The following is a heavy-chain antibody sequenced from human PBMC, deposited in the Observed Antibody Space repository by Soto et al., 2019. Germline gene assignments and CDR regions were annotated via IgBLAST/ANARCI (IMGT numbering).Heavy chain of an antibody. V-gene: IGHV3-30*03. CDR1: GFGFSSFG. J-gene: IGHJ4*02. Sequence: VQLLESGGGVAQPGGSLRLSCGASGFGFSSFGMLWVRQAPGKGREWGAFISFVGSTQYYEDSVRGRFTISRDNSENTLYLQLDILRVEDTAMYYCAREGVFGLVKIVPPDYWGQGAQVTVSA. D-gene: IGHD3-3*01. CDR2: ISFVGSTQ. CDR3: AREGVFGLVKIVPPDY.